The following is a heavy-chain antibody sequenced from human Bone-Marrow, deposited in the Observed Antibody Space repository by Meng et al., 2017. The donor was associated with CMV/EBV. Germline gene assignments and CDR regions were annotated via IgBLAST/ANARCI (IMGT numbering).Heavy chain of an antibody. V-gene: IGHV1-2*02. CDR2: INPNSGGT. D-gene: IGHD3-16*01. J-gene: IGHJ5*02. CDR3: ARVGLRGAYWFDP. Sequence: ASVKVSCKASGHTFTGYYMHWVRQAPGQGLEWMGWINPNSGGTKYAQKFQGRVTMTRDTSISTAYMELSRLRSDDTAVYYCARVGLRGAYWFDPWGQGTLVTVSS. CDR1: GHTFTGYY.